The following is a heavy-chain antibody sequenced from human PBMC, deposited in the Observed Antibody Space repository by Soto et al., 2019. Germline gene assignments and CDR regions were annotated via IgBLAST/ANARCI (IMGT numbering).Heavy chain of an antibody. CDR1: GYPFTGHY. D-gene: IGHD5-12*01. CDR3: AREGSGYNF. CDR2: ISNIGRP. Sequence: ASVKVSCKASGYPFTGHYIHWLRQAPGQGFEWMGWISNIGRPNYAQRFRGRLTITADESTSTGYMELISLRSDDTAVYYCAREGSGYNFWGQGTQVTVSS. V-gene: IGHV1-2*02. J-gene: IGHJ4*02.